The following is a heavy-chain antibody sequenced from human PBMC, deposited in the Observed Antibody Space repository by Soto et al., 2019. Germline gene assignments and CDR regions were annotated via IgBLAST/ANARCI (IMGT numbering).Heavy chain of an antibody. CDR1: GFTFSSYA. V-gene: IGHV3-23*01. J-gene: IGHJ6*03. Sequence: GGSLRLSCAASGFTFSSYAMSWVRQAPGKGLEWVSAISGSGGSTYYADSVKGRFTISRDNSKNRLYLQMNSLIAEDTAVYYCAKHVGCSTSCYAYYYYYMDVWGKGTTVTVSS. CDR2: ISGSGGST. CDR3: AKHVGCSTSCYAYYYYYMDV. D-gene: IGHD2-2*01.